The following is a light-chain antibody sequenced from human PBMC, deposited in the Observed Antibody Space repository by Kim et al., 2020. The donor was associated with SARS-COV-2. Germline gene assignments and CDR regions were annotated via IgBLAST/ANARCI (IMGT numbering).Light chain of an antibody. V-gene: IGKV1-39*01. Sequence: ASVGDRITISCRASQTINNFLNWYQPKPGKAPKLLIFGASSLQSGVPSRFGGSGSGTDFSLTITSLQPEDFATYYCQQGDTSPWTFGQGTKVDIK. CDR2: GAS. CDR1: QTINNF. J-gene: IGKJ1*01. CDR3: QQGDTSPWT.